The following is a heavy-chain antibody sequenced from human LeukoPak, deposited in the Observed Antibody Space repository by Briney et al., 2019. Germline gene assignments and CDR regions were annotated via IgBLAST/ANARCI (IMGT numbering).Heavy chain of an antibody. CDR1: GGSIGSGDYY. J-gene: IGHJ4*02. CDR3: ARSARRTSGYLFDY. V-gene: IGHV4-30-4*08. D-gene: IGHD3-22*01. Sequence: SETLSLTCAVSGGSIGSGDYYWSWIRQPPGKGLEWIGYLSYSGSTYNNPSLKGRLTISRDTSQNQFSLKLSSVTAADTAVYYCARSARRTSGYLFDYWGQGILVTVSS. CDR2: LSYSGST.